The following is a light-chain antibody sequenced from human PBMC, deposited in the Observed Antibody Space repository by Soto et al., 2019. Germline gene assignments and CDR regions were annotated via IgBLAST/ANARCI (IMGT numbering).Light chain of an antibody. CDR2: NVS. J-gene: IGLJ1*01. Sequence: QSALTQPASVSGSPGQSITISCTGTSSDVGAYNFVSWHQQHPGKAPKLMIYNVSDRPSGISYRFSGSKSGNTASRTISGLQGEDEADYYCSAYTVSRTYVFGTGTKLTVL. CDR1: SSDVGAYNF. V-gene: IGLV2-14*03. CDR3: SAYTVSRTYV.